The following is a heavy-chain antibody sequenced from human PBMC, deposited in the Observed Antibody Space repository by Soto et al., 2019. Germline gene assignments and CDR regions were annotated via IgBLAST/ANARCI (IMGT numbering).Heavy chain of an antibody. J-gene: IGHJ5*02. CDR3: ARDSGYSYGRTRWFDP. Sequence: QVQLVESGGGVVQPGRSLRLSCAASGFTFSSYAMHWVRQAPGKGLEWVAVISYDGSNKYYADSVKGRFTISRDNSKNTLYLQLNSLRAVDTAVYYCARDSGYSYGRTRWFDPWGQGTLVTVFS. CDR2: ISYDGSNK. V-gene: IGHV3-30-3*01. D-gene: IGHD5-18*01. CDR1: GFTFSSYA.